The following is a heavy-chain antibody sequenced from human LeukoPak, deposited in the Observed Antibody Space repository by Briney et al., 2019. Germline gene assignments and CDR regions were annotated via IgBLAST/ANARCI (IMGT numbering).Heavy chain of an antibody. CDR3: ARGLYSGSYMDYFDY. Sequence: PSETLSLTYTVSGGSISSYYWSWIRQPPGKGVEWSGYIYYSGSTNYKPSLKSRVTISVDTSKNQFSLKLSSVTAADTAVYYCARGLYSGSYMDYFDYWGQGTLVTVSS. D-gene: IGHD1-26*01. CDR2: IYYSGST. V-gene: IGHV4-59*01. CDR1: GGSISSYY. J-gene: IGHJ4*02.